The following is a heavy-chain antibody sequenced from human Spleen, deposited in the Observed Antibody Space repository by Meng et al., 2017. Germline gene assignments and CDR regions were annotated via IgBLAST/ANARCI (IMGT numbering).Heavy chain of an antibody. D-gene: IGHD6-19*01. Sequence: LEVSGPGLVKLSGTLSPTCAVSGGSHSSTSGWNWVRQTAGKGLEWIGEIYHSGTTNYNPSLKSRVTMSVDESKNQFSLKLTSVTAADTAVYYCASYNSGWPQFDSWGQGTLVTVSS. CDR1: GGSHSSTSG. CDR2: IYHSGTT. V-gene: IGHV4-4*02. J-gene: IGHJ4*02. CDR3: ASYNSGWPQFDS.